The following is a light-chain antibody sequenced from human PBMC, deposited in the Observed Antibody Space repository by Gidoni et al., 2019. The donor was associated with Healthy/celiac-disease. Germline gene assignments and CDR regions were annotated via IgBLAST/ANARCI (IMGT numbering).Light chain of an antibody. CDR3: QQYNSYST. V-gene: IGKV1-5*01. CDR1: HSISSW. CDR2: DAS. J-gene: IGKJ1*01. Sequence: DSQMTQSPYTLSASVGDRVTSTCRVSHSISSWLALYQQKPGKAPKRLIYDASSLESGVPSRFRVSGSGTQFTLTISSLQPDDFATYYCQQYNSYSTFGQGTKVEIK.